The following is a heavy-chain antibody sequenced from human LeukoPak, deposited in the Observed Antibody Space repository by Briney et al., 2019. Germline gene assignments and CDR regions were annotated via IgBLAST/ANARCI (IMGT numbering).Heavy chain of an antibody. V-gene: IGHV4-59*06. Sequence: PSETLSLTCTVSGGSISSYYWSWIRQPPGKGLEWIGYIYYSGSTYYNPSLKSRVTISVDTSKNQFSLKLSSVTAADTAVYYCARGIYLVTRFDYWGQGTLVTVSS. J-gene: IGHJ4*02. CDR2: IYYSGST. CDR1: GGSISSYY. D-gene: IGHD3-10*01. CDR3: ARGIYLVTRFDY.